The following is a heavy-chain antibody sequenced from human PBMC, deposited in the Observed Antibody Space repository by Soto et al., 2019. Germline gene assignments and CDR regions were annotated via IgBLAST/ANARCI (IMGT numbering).Heavy chain of an antibody. J-gene: IGHJ4*02. CDR3: ARLMIVVVPDGSYYFDY. V-gene: IGHV4-34*01. CDR1: GGSFSGYY. CDR2: INHSGST. D-gene: IGHD3-22*01. Sequence: SETLSLTCAVYGGSFSGYYWSWIRQPPGKGLEWIGEINHSGSTNYNPSLKSRVTISVDTSKNQFSLKLSSVTAADTAVYYCARLMIVVVPDGSYYFDYWGQGTLVTVSS.